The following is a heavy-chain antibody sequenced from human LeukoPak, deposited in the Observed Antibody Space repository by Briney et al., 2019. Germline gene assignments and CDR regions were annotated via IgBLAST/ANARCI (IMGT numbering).Heavy chain of an antibody. CDR2: IYPGDSDT. D-gene: IGHD3-10*01. V-gene: IGHV5-51*01. CDR3: ARFRSKNRITMVRGVIDY. J-gene: IGHJ4*02. Sequence: GESLKISCKGSGYSFTSYWIGWVRQMPGKGLEWMGIIYPGDSDTRYSPSFQGQVTISADKSISTAYLQWSSLKASDTAMYYCARFRSKNRITMVRGVIDYWGQGTLVTVSS. CDR1: GYSFTSYW.